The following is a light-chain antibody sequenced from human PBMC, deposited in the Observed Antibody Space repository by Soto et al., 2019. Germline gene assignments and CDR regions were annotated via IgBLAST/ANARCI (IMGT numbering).Light chain of an antibody. J-gene: IGKJ1*01. V-gene: IGKV1-13*02. CDR2: DAS. CDR1: QDISSA. Sequence: AIQLTQSPSSLSASVGDRVTIACRASQDISSALAWYQQIAGRAPKLLIYDASNLESGVPSRFSGSGSGTSFTLIVTSLQPEDFATYYCQHFNTYPRTFGQGTKVEIK. CDR3: QHFNTYPRT.